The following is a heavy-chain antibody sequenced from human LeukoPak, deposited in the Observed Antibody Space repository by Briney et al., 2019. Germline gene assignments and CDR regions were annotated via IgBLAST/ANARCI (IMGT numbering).Heavy chain of an antibody. D-gene: IGHD3-3*01. J-gene: IGHJ4*02. Sequence: SVKVSCKASGGTFSNYAINWVRQAPGQGLEWMGGIIPLFGTANYAQKFQGRVTISAVESMSTAYMQLSSLRSVDTAVYYCARHDDFLSAYNYWGQGILVTVSS. CDR3: ARHDDFLSAYNY. CDR1: GGTFSNYA. CDR2: IIPLFGTA. V-gene: IGHV1-69*13.